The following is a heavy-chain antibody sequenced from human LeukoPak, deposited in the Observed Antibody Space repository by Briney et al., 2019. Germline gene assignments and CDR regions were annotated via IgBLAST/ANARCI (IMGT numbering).Heavy chain of an antibody. CDR3: ARVGYNWNDVVSNWFDP. CDR1: GGTFSSYA. J-gene: IGHJ5*02. V-gene: IGHV1-69*05. Sequence: SVKVSCKASGGTFSSYAISWVRQAPGQGLEWMGGIIPIFGTANYAQKFQGRVTITTDESTSTAYMELSSLRSEDTAVYYCARVGYNWNDVVSNWFDPWGQGTLVTVSS. D-gene: IGHD1-1*01. CDR2: IIPIFGTA.